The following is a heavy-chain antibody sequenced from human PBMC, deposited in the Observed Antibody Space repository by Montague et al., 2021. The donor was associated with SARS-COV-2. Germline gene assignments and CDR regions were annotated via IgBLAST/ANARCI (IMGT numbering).Heavy chain of an antibody. CDR1: GFTFEDHA. Sequence: SLRLSWAASGFTFEDHAMHWVRQAPGKGLEWVSSISWNSCYFDYAESVKGRFTISSDNAKNSLYLVMDILRVEDTALYYCVKIRAYCFDYWGQGTLVTVSS. V-gene: IGHV3-9*01. CDR3: VKIRAYCFDY. J-gene: IGHJ4*02. CDR2: ISWNSCYF.